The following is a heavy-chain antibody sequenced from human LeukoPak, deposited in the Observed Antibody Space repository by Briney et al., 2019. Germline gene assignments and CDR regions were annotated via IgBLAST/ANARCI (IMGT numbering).Heavy chain of an antibody. Sequence: PGGSLRLSCAASGFTVSSNYMSCVRQAPGKGLEWVSVIYSGGSTYYADSVKGRFTISRDNSKNTVYLQMNSLRVEDTAVYYCARDQRSIFAWFDPWGQGTLVTVSS. D-gene: IGHD3-3*01. CDR2: IYSGGST. CDR3: ARDQRSIFAWFDP. J-gene: IGHJ5*02. CDR1: GFTVSSNY. V-gene: IGHV3-66*02.